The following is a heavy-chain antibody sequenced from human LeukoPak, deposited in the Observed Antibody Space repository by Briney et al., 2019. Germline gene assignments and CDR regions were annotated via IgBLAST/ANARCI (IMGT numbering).Heavy chain of an antibody. V-gene: IGHV1-18*01. Sequence: ASVKVSCKASGGTFSSYAITWVRQAPGQGLEWMGWISVYNGNTNYAQKLQGRVTMTTDTSTSTAYMELRSLRSDDTAVYYCARGFAHYDSSNYDYWGQGTLVTVSS. CDR2: ISVYNGNT. CDR1: GGTFSSYA. D-gene: IGHD3-22*01. CDR3: ARGFAHYDSSNYDY. J-gene: IGHJ4*02.